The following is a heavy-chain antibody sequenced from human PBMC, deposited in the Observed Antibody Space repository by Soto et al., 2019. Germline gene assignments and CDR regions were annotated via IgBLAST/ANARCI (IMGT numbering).Heavy chain of an antibody. V-gene: IGHV5-51*01. Sequence: PGESLKISCKGSGYIFTSYWIGWGFQVPGKGLEWMGIIYPGDSDTRYSPSFQGQVTISADKSISTAYLQWSSLKASDTAMYYCARRPYYYDRSGFDPWGQGTLVTVSS. D-gene: IGHD3-22*01. CDR2: IYPGDSDT. CDR3: ARRPYYYDRSGFDP. CDR1: GYIFTSYW. J-gene: IGHJ5*02.